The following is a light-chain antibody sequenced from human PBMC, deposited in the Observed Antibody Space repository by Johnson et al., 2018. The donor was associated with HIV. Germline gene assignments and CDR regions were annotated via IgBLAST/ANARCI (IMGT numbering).Light chain of an antibody. V-gene: IGLV1-51*01. J-gene: IGLJ1*01. Sequence: QAVLTQPPSVSAAPGQKVTISCSGSSSTIGTNYVSWYQQVPGTAPKLLIYDTDKRPSGIPDRFSGSKSGTSATLGISGLQTGDGADYYCRTWDNSLSAGVSGSGTTFTV. CDR3: RTWDNSLSAGV. CDR2: DTD. CDR1: SSTIGTNY.